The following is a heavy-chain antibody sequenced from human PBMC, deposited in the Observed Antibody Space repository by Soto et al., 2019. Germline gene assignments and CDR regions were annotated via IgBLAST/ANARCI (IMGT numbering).Heavy chain of an antibody. Sequence: PGGSLRLSCAASGFTFSSYGMHWVRQAPGKGLEWVAVIWYDGSNKYYADSVKGRFTISRDNSKNTLYLQMNSLRAEDTAVYYCARAGYGDYGDYYYGMDVWGQVTTVTVSS. CDR1: GFTFSSYG. D-gene: IGHD4-17*01. V-gene: IGHV3-33*01. CDR2: IWYDGSNK. J-gene: IGHJ6*02. CDR3: ARAGYGDYGDYYYGMDV.